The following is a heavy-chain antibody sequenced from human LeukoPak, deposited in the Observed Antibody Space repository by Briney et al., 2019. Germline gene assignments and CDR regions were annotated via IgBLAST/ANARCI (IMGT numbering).Heavy chain of an antibody. V-gene: IGHV4-39*02. Sequence: PSETLSLTCTVSGGSISSTSYYWGWIRQPPGKGLEWIASIYYSGSTYYNPSLKSRVTISVDTSKNQFSLKLSSVTVADTAVYYCARDLYSGSSPSDFDIWGQGTMVTVSS. CDR1: GGSISSTSYY. J-gene: IGHJ3*02. D-gene: IGHD1-26*01. CDR2: IYYSGST. CDR3: ARDLYSGSSPSDFDI.